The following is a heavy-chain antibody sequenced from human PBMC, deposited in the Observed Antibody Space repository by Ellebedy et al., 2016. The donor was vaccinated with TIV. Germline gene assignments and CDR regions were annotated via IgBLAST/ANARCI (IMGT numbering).Heavy chain of an antibody. CDR1: GVTFSSYA. CDR3: AKDQAAARPYRAFDI. D-gene: IGHD6-6*01. V-gene: IGHV3-23*01. J-gene: IGHJ3*02. Sequence: GESLKISCAASGVTFSSYAMSWVRQAPGKGLEWVSAISGSGGSTYYADSVKGRFTISRDNAKNSLYLQMNSLRAEDTALYYCAKDQAAARPYRAFDIWGQGTMVTVSS. CDR2: ISGSGGST.